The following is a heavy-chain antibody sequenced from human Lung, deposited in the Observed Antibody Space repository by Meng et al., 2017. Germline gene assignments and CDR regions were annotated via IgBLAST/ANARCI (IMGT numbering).Heavy chain of an antibody. V-gene: IGHV4-34*01. CDR3: ARGPTTMAHDFDY. D-gene: IGHD4-11*01. CDR1: GGSFSDYY. CDR2: INHSGST. Sequence: QGQLMQGGAGLLKPSEPLSLTCVVPGGSFSDYYWSWIRQPPGKGLEWIGEINHSGSTNYNPSLESRATISVDTSQNNLSLKLSSVTAADSAVYYCARGPTTMAHDFDYWGQGTLVTVSS. J-gene: IGHJ4*02.